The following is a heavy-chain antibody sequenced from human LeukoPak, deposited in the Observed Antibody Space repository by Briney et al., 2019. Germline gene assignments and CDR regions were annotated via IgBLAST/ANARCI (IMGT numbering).Heavy chain of an antibody. D-gene: IGHD3-16*01. CDR3: AKDAGGFYYYYMGV. J-gene: IGHJ6*03. V-gene: IGHV3-9*01. CDR1: GFTFHDYA. CDR2: VSWNSGTI. Sequence: PGGSVRLSCVASGFTFHDYAMHWVRQAPGKGLAGVSGVSWNSGTIGYADSVKGRFTISRDNARNSLYLQMNSLRAEDTALYYCAKDAGGFYYYYMGVWGKGTTVTISS.